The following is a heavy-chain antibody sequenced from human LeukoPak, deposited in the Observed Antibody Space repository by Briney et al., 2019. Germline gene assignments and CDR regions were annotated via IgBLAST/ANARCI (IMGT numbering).Heavy chain of an antibody. D-gene: IGHD6-13*01. V-gene: IGHV4-34*01. CDR3: ARLTSSWYQDWYFDL. Sequence: SETLSLTCAVYDGSFSGYYWSWIRQPPGKGLEWIGEINHSGSTNYNPSLKSRVTISLDTSKSQFSLKVRYVTAADTAVYYCARLTSSWYQDWYFDLWGRGTLVTVSS. CDR1: DGSFSGYY. J-gene: IGHJ2*01. CDR2: INHSGST.